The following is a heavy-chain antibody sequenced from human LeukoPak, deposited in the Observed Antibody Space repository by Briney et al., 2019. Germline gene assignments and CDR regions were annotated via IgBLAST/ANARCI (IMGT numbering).Heavy chain of an antibody. CDR2: IYYSGST. CDR3: ARGGGFWSGYYLDY. J-gene: IGHJ4*02. Sequence: SETLSLTCTVSGGSISSYHWSWIRQPPGKGLEWIGYIYYSGSTNYNPSLKSRVTISVDTSKNQFSLKLSSVTAADTAVYYCARGGGFWSGYYLDYWGQGTLVTVSS. V-gene: IGHV4-59*01. CDR1: GGSISSYH. D-gene: IGHD3-3*01.